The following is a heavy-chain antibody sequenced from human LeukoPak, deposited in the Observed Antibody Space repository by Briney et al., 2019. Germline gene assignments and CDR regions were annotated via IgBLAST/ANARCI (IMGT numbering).Heavy chain of an antibody. J-gene: IGHJ4*02. CDR3: AKDPGGNYYDSSGYPNRFDY. D-gene: IGHD3-22*01. V-gene: IGHV3-23*01. Sequence: PGGSLRLSCAASGFTFSSYAMNWVRQAPGKGLEWVSAISGSGGSTYYADSVKGRFTISRDNSKNTLYLQMNSLRAEDTAVYYCAKDPGGNYYDSSGYPNRFDYWGQGTLVTVSS. CDR2: ISGSGGST. CDR1: GFTFSSYA.